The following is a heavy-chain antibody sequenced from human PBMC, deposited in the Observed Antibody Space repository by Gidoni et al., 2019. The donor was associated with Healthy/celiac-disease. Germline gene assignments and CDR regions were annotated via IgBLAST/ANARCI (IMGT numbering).Heavy chain of an antibody. CDR2: IIPSFGTA. Sequence: QVQLVQAGAAVKKPGAWVQVACKASGGTLSSYGISWVRQAPGQGRVWMGGIIPSFGTANYAPKFQGSVMITADESTSTAYMVLSSLRSEDTAVYYCSREDSPTMITSGGSSDYWGQGTLVTVSS. CDR1: GGTLSSYG. V-gene: IGHV1-69*01. CDR3: SREDSPTMITSGGSSDY. D-gene: IGHD3-16*01. J-gene: IGHJ4*02.